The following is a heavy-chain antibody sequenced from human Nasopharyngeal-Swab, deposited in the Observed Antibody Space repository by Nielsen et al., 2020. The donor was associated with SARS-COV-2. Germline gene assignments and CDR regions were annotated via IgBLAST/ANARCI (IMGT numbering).Heavy chain of an antibody. CDR3: AKPPTVGAAIDY. J-gene: IGHJ4*02. CDR2: IYPPDSDT. Sequence: GESLKISCKSSGYKFTSYWIGWARQMPGKGLEWMGIIYPPDSDTRYSPSFQGQVTISADKSISTAYLQWPSLKASDTAMYYCAKPPTVGAAIDYWGQGTLVIVSS. CDR1: GYKFTSYW. D-gene: IGHD1-26*01. V-gene: IGHV5-51*01.